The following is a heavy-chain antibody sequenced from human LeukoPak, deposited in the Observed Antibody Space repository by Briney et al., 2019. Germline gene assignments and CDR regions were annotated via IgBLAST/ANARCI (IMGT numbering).Heavy chain of an antibody. J-gene: IGHJ4*02. CDR2: IYYSGST. D-gene: IGHD6-19*01. Sequence: SETLSLTCTVSGGSISSSSYYWGWIRQPPGKGLEWIGSIYYSGSTYYNPSLKSRVTISVDTSKNQFSLKLSSLTAADAAVYYCARGIGLAGTMMLDYWGQGTLVTVSS. CDR3: ARGIGLAGTMMLDY. V-gene: IGHV4-39*07. CDR1: GGSISSSSYY.